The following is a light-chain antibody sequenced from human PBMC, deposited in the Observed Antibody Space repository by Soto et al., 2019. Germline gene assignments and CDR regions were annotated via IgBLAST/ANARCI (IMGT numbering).Light chain of an antibody. J-gene: IGKJ5*01. CDR2: DAS. V-gene: IGKV3-11*01. Sequence: EIVLTQSPATLSLSPGERATLSCRASQSVSSYLAWYQQKPDQAPRLLIYDASNRATGIPARFSGSGSGTDFTLIISSLEPEDFAVYYCQQRGSWPGIAFGQGTRLEIK. CDR1: QSVSSY. CDR3: QQRGSWPGIA.